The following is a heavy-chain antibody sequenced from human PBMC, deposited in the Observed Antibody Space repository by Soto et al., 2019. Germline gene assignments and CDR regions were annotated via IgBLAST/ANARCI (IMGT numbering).Heavy chain of an antibody. CDR3: AKVMTRSSWPNYYYYYGMDV. CDR2: ISYDGSNK. D-gene: IGHD6-13*01. V-gene: IGHV3-30*04. Sequence: PGGSLRLSCTTSGFAFGDYALSWVRQAPGKGLEWVAVISYDGSNKYYADSVKGRFTISRDNSKNTLYLQMNSLRAEDTAVYYCAKVMTRSSWPNYYYYYGMDVWGQGTTVTVSS. J-gene: IGHJ6*02. CDR1: GFAFGDYA.